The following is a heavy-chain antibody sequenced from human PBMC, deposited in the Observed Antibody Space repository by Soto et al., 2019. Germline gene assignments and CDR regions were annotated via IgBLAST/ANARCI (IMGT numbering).Heavy chain of an antibody. Sequence: QLQLKESSQGLVKPSETLSLTCNVSGGSISSRSYFWGGIRQPPGKGLVWIGRLCYSGRTYYNPSLKSRVTRAVYTSKNQFSLKLSSVTAADTAVYYCARSTAHRYCSGGSCYDDALDIWGQGTMVTVSS. J-gene: IGHJ3*02. CDR2: LCYSGRT. V-gene: IGHV4-39*01. CDR1: GGSISSRSYF. D-gene: IGHD2-15*01. CDR3: ARSTAHRYCSGGSCYDDALDI.